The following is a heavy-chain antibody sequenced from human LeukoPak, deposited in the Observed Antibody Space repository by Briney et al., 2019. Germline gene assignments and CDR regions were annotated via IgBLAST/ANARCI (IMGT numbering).Heavy chain of an antibody. CDR3: AKGGGPYHLPTDY. CDR2: ITSAGNT. CDR1: GFTFSSYA. Sequence: PGGSLRLFCAASGFTFSSYAMNWVRQAPGRGLECVSAITSAGNTYYADAVKGRFTISRDSSKNTLYLQMNSLRTEDTAVYYCAKGGGPYHLPTDYWGQGTLVTVSS. V-gene: IGHV3-23*01. D-gene: IGHD2-2*01. J-gene: IGHJ4*02.